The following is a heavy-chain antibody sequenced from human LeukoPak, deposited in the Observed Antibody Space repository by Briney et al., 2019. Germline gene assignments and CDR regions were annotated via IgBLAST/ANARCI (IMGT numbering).Heavy chain of an antibody. CDR2: ISSSSSNI. CDR3: ARIIGDRGGFDY. CDR1: GFTFSRYN. Sequence: KPGGSLRLSCAASGFTFSRYNINWVRQAPGKGLEWVSYISSSSSNIYYADSVKGRFTISRDNAKNSLYLQMNSLRTEDTAVYYCARIIGDRGGFDYWGQGTLATVSS. D-gene: IGHD2-21*02. J-gene: IGHJ4*02. V-gene: IGHV3-21*01.